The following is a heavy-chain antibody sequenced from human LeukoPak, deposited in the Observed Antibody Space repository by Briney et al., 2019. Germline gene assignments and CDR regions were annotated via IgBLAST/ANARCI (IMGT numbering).Heavy chain of an antibody. D-gene: IGHD3-10*01. CDR2: ISGTGDYI. CDR1: GFTFSSYG. V-gene: IGHV3-21*01. CDR3: ARALPSPITMVFYGMDV. J-gene: IGHJ6*02. Sequence: PGGSLRLSCAASGFTFSSYGMNWVRQAPGKGLEWVSSISGTGDYIYYADSVKGRFTISRDNGKNSLYLQMNSLRAEDTAVYYCARALPSPITMVFYGMDVWGQGTTVTVSS.